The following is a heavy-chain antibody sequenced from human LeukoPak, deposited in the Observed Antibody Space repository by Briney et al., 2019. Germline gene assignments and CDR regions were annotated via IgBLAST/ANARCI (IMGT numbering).Heavy chain of an antibody. Sequence: SETLSLTCSVSGVSLSSGSNYWGWIRQPPGKTLEWIGSIYSSGSTYYNPSLKSRVIILIDTAKNHFSLNLSSVTAADTAVYYCARSDGYGLVGIWGQGTMITVSS. CDR3: ARSDGYGLVGI. CDR2: IYSSGST. J-gene: IGHJ3*02. CDR1: GVSLSSGSNY. D-gene: IGHD3-10*01. V-gene: IGHV4-39*07.